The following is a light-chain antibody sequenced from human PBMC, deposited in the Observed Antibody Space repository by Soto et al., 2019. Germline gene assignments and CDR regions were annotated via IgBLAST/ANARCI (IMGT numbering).Light chain of an antibody. CDR3: QQYGSSPIT. V-gene: IGKV3-20*01. CDR2: GAS. CDR1: QSVSSSQ. Sequence: EIVMTQSPATLSSFPGERATLSCRASQSVSSSQLAWYQQKPGQAPRLLMYGASSRATGIPDRLSGSGSGTDFTLTISRLEPEDFAVYYCQQYGSSPITFGQGTRLEIK. J-gene: IGKJ5*01.